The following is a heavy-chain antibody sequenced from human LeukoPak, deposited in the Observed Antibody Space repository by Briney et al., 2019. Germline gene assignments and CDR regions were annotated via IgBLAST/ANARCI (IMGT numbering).Heavy chain of an antibody. CDR2: IYYSGST. D-gene: IGHD3-22*01. CDR3: ARVPYYYDSSGCYEYYFDY. Sequence: SETLSLTCTVSGGSISSYYWSWIRQPPGKGLEWIGHIYYSGSTNYNPSLKSRVTISVDTSKNQFSLKLSSVTAADTAVYYCARVPYYYDSSGCYEYYFDYWGQGTLVTVSS. J-gene: IGHJ4*02. CDR1: GGSISSYY. V-gene: IGHV4-59*01.